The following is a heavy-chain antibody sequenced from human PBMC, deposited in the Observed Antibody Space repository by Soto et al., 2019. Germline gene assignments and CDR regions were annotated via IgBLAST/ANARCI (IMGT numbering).Heavy chain of an antibody. CDR2: TYYRSTWNN. CDR3: ARGHAGTMDV. V-gene: IGHV6-1*01. CDR1: GDSVSSNGAA. Sequence: SQTLSLTCAISGDSVSSNGAAWNLIRQSPSRGLQWLGRTYYRSTWNNDYAVSVKSRITINPDTSKNQFSLQLNSVTPEDTAVYYCARGHAGTMDVWGQGTTVTAP. J-gene: IGHJ6*02. D-gene: IGHD1-1*01.